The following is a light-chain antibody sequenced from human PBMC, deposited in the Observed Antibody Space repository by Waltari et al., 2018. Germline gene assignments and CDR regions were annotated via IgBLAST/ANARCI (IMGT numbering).Light chain of an antibody. Sequence: QSLLTQPPSASGTPGQRVTISCSGDSSHIGGSTVSWYQQIPGAAPKLLIYNNDQRPSGVPERFSGSQSGTSASLAISGLQSEDDGYYYCAAWDDSLTGPVFGIGTKVTVL. CDR2: NND. CDR1: SSHIGGST. J-gene: IGLJ1*01. V-gene: IGLV1-44*01. CDR3: AAWDDSLTGPV.